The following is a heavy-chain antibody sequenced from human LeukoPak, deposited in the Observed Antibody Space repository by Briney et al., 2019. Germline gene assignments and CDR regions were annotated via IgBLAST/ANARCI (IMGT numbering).Heavy chain of an antibody. CDR3: ARDAGIVAFDI. Sequence: GGSLRLSCVASGFTFGGHTINWVRVAPGKGLEWVSSISSSLNMYFAESVKGRFTISRDSARNSVSLQLNSLRVEDTAVYYCARDAGIVAFDIWGQGTVVTVSS. CDR2: ISSSLNM. CDR1: GFTFGGHT. D-gene: IGHD2-15*01. V-gene: IGHV3-21*01. J-gene: IGHJ3*02.